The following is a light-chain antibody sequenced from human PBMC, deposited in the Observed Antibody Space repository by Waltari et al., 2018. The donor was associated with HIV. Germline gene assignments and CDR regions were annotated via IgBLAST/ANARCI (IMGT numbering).Light chain of an antibody. J-gene: IGLJ3*02. CDR2: DTS. Sequence: QAVVTQEPSLTLSTGWTVTLTCGPRTGAVTSGHYPYLVQQKPGQAPSTLIYDTSHTPSRTPARFSGSLLGGKAALTLSGAQAEDEAEYYCLLSYSGANWVFGGGTKLTVL. V-gene: IGLV7-46*01. CDR3: LLSYSGANWV. CDR1: TGAVTSGHY.